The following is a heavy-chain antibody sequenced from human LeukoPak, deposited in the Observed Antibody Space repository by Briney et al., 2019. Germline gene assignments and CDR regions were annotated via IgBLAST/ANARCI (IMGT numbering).Heavy chain of an antibody. CDR2: ISYDGTNN. CDR1: GFIFSSYG. V-gene: IGHV3-30*18. Sequence: GGSLRLSCAASGFIFSSYGMHWVRQAPGKGLEWVAVISYDGTNNYYADSVKGRFTISRDNSKNTLYLQMNSLRAEDTAVYYCAKSTDSYSGSYLDYWGQGTLVTVSS. D-gene: IGHD1-26*01. J-gene: IGHJ4*02. CDR3: AKSTDSYSGSYLDY.